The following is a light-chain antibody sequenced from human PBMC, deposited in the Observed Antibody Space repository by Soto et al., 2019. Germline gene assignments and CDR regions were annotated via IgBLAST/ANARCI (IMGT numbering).Light chain of an antibody. CDR3: QAWDSSTAMV. Sequence: SYELTQPPSVSVSPGQTASITCSGDKLGDKYACWYQQKRGQSPVLVIYQDSKRPSGIPERFSGSNSGNTATLTISGTQAMDEADYYCQAWDSSTAMVFGGGTKLTVL. J-gene: IGLJ2*01. CDR1: KLGDKY. V-gene: IGLV3-1*01. CDR2: QDS.